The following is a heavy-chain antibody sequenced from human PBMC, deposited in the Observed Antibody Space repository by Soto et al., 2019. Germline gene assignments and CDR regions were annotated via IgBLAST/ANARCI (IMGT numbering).Heavy chain of an antibody. CDR3: ARGGVLLQFFDY. CDR1: GGAISSGGYS. CDR2: IYHSGST. D-gene: IGHD5-12*01. V-gene: IGHV4-30-2*01. J-gene: IGHJ4*02. Sequence: TLSLTFGVFGGAISSGGYSWSWIRQPGENRLEWIGYIYHSGSTYYNPSLKSRVTISVDRSKTQFSLKLSSVNAADTAVYYCARGGVLLQFFDYWGQGTLVTVSS.